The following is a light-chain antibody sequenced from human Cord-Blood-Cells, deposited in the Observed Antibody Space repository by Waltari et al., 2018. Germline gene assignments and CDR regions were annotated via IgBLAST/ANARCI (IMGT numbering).Light chain of an antibody. CDR3: SSYTSSSTLV. V-gene: IGLV2-14*01. Sequence: QSALTQPASVSGSPGQSITISCTGTSSDVGGYNYVSWYQQHPGKAPKLMIYEASKRPSGVSNRCSGSKSGNTASLTISGLQAEDEADYYCSSYTSSSTLVFGTGTKVTVL. CDR2: EAS. J-gene: IGLJ1*01. CDR1: SSDVGGYNY.